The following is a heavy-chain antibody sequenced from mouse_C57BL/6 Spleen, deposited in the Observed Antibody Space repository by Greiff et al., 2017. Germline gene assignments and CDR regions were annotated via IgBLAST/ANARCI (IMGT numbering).Heavy chain of an antibody. CDR1: GYTFTSYW. CDR3: ANYYGSSYVPYWYFDV. D-gene: IGHD1-1*01. CDR2: IHPSDSDT. Sequence: QVQLQQPGAELVKPGASVKVSCKASGYTFTSYWMHWVKQRPGQGLEWIGRIHPSDSDTNYNQKFKGKATLTVDKSSSTAYMQLSSLTSEDSAVYYCANYYGSSYVPYWYFDVWGTGTTVTVSS. V-gene: IGHV1-74*01. J-gene: IGHJ1*03.